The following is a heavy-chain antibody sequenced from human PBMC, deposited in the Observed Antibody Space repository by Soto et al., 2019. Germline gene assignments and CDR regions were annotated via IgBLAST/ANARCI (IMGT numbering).Heavy chain of an antibody. CDR3: GRAHSYGYYYYMDV. J-gene: IGHJ6*03. V-gene: IGHV4-59*08. CDR1: GGSISSYY. Sequence: SETLSLTCTVSGGSISSYYWSWIRQPPGKGLEWIGYIYYSGSTNYNPSLKSRVTISVDTSKNQFSLKLSSVTAADTAVYYCGRAHSYGYYYYMDVWGKGTTVTVSS. D-gene: IGHD5-18*01. CDR2: IYYSGST.